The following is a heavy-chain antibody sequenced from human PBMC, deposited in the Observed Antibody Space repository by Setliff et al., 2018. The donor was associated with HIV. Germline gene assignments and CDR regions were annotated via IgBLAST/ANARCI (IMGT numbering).Heavy chain of an antibody. J-gene: IGHJ5*01. D-gene: IGHD2-15*01. V-gene: IGHV3-11*04. CDR3: ARDLRYCSGGSCYFWFDS. CDR2: ISSSSSTI. Sequence: PGGSLRLSCAASGFTFSDYYMGWIRPAPGKGLEWVSYISSSSSTIYYADSVKGRFTISRDNAKNSLYLQMNSLRAEDTAVYYCARDLRYCSGGSCYFWFDSWGQGTLVTVSS. CDR1: GFTFSDYY.